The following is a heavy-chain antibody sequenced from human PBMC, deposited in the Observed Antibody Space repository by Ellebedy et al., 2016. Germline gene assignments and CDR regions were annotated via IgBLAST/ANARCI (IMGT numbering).Heavy chain of an antibody. Sequence: ASVKVSXKVSGYTLTELSMHWVRQAPGKGLEWMGGFDPEDGETIYAQKFQGRVTMTEDTSTDTAYMELSSLRSEDTAVYYCATGEFGELYDAFDIWGQGTMVTVSS. CDR3: ATGEFGELYDAFDI. V-gene: IGHV1-24*01. D-gene: IGHD3-10*01. J-gene: IGHJ3*02. CDR1: GYTLTELS. CDR2: FDPEDGET.